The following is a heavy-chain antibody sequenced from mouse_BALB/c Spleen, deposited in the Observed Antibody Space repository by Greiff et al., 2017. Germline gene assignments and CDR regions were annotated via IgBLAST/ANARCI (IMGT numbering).Heavy chain of an antibody. D-gene: IGHD2-4*01. J-gene: IGHJ4*01. V-gene: IGHV1-54*01. CDR3: AGMITDAMDY. CDR2: INPGSGGT. CDR1: GYAFTNYL. Sequence: QVQLQQSGAELVRPGTSVKVSCKASGYAFTNYLIEWVKQRPGQGLEWIGVINPGSGGTNYNQKFKGKATLTVDKSSSTAYMQLSSLTSEDSAVYYCAGMITDAMDYWGQGTSVTVSS.